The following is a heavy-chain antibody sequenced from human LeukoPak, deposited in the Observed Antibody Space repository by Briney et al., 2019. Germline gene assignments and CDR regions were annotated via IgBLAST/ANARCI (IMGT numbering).Heavy chain of an antibody. J-gene: IGHJ3*02. CDR1: GGSISSSSYY. D-gene: IGHD1-26*01. CDR3: ARYDSGTSNDAFDI. V-gene: IGHV4-39*07. CDR2: IYYSGRT. Sequence: KPSETLSLTCTVSGGSISSSSYYWGWIRQPPGKGLEWIGSIYYSGRTNYNPSLKSRVTISVDTSKNQFSLKLSSVTAADTAVYYCARYDSGTSNDAFDIWGQGTMVTVSS.